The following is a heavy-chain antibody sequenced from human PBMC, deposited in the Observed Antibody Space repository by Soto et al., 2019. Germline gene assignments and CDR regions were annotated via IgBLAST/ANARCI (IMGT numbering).Heavy chain of an antibody. CDR2: ISSSSSYI. D-gene: IGHD6-13*01. CDR1: GFTFSSYS. J-gene: IGHJ4*02. CDR3: ARDRSSWEGLVFGY. Sequence: EVQLVESGGGLVKPGGSLRLSCAASGFTFSSYSMNWVRQAPGKGLEWVSSISSSSSYIYYADSVKGRFTISRDNAKNSLYMQMNSLGAEDTAVYYCARDRSSWEGLVFGYWGQGTLVTVSS. V-gene: IGHV3-21*01.